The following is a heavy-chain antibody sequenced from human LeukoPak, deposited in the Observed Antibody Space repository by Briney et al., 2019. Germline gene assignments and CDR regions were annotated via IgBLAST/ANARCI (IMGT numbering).Heavy chain of an antibody. D-gene: IGHD4-17*01. J-gene: IGHJ6*02. CDR2: INPNSGGT. CDR1: GYTFTGYY. V-gene: IGHV1-2*02. Sequence: GASVKVSCKASGYTFTGYYMHWVRQAPGQGLEWMGWINPNSGGTNYAQKFQGRVTMTGDASISTAYMELSRLRSDDTAVYYCARWVQLRVYYYYGMDVWGQGTTVTVSS. CDR3: ARWVQLRVYYYYGMDV.